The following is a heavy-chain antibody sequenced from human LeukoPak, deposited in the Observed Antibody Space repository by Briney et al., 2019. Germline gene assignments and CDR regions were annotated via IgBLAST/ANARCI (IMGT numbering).Heavy chain of an antibody. V-gene: IGHV1-46*01. J-gene: IGHJ4*02. Sequence: GASVKVSCKASGYTFTSYYMHWVRQPPGQGLEWMRIINPSGGSTSYAQKFQGRVTMTRDTSTSTVYMELSSLRSEDTAVYYCARGSRGVVPAATFDYWGQGTLVTVSS. D-gene: IGHD2-2*01. CDR2: INPSGGST. CDR3: ARGSRGVVPAATFDY. CDR1: GYTFTSYY.